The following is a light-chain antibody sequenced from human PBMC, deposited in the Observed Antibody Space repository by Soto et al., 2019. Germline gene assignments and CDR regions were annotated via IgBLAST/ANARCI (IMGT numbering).Light chain of an antibody. CDR2: GAS. V-gene: IGKV3-15*01. Sequence: EIVMTQSPATLSVSPGERVTLSCRASQSVSDNLAWYQQKPGQAPRLLIFGASTRATGIPARFSGSGSGTEFTLTITSLQSEDFAVYYCQQYNNWPPLTFGGGTTVEIK. CDR1: QSVSDN. CDR3: QQYNNWPPLT. J-gene: IGKJ4*01.